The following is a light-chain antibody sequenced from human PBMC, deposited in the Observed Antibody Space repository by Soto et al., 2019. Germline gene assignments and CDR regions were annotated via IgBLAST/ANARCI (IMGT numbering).Light chain of an antibody. Sequence: EIVLTQSPATLSLSPGERATLSCRASQSVSSYLAWYQQKPGQAPRLLIYDASNRATGIPARFSGSGSGTDFYLTISSIEPEDLAVYYCQQRSNWPPDFGQGTRLEIK. J-gene: IGKJ5*01. CDR1: QSVSSY. V-gene: IGKV3-11*01. CDR2: DAS. CDR3: QQRSNWPPD.